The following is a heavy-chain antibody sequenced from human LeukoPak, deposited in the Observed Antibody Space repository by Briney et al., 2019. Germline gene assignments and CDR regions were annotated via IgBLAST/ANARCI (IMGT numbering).Heavy chain of an antibody. CDR3: ATSAYLDH. Sequence: RGSLRLSCAASGFTFDDYGMNWVRQVPGKGLEWVSGMNWNGNDIGYADSVKGRFTISRDNAKNFLYLQMNSLRVEDMALYYCATSAYLDHWGQGTLVTVSS. D-gene: IGHD3-16*01. CDR1: GFTFDDYG. CDR2: MNWNGNDI. V-gene: IGHV3-20*04. J-gene: IGHJ4*02.